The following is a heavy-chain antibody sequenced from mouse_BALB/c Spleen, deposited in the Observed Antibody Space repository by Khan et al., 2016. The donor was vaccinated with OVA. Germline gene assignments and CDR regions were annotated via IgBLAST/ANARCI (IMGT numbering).Heavy chain of an antibody. CDR3: VRSGYGSFAF. CDR2: FFPNSGGS. V-gene: IGHV1S29*02. D-gene: IGHD1-2*01. Sequence: VQLQQSGPEVVKPGASVKISCKASGYTFTDYNMDWVKQRHGRSLEWIGYFFPNSGGSGYNQKFKAKATLTVDISSSTAYMDLRSLTSEDSAIYYSVRSGYGSFAFWGQGTLHTVSA. CDR1: GYTFTDYN. J-gene: IGHJ3*01.